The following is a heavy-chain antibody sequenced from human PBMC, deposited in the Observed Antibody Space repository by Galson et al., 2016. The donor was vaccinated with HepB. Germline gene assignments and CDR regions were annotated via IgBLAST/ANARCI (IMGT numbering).Heavy chain of an antibody. V-gene: IGHV3-20*04. J-gene: IGHJ6*04. CDR1: GFTFGDYG. CDR3: ARSRADFWSVGYYDYGMDV. D-gene: IGHD3-3*01. CDR2: ISWNGETT. Sequence: SLRLSCAASGFTFGDYGMFWVRQGPGKGLEWVSYISWNGETTEFTDSVKGRFSISRDNSKNILYLQMNSLRAEDTAVYYCARSRADFWSVGYYDYGMDVWGKGTTVTVSS.